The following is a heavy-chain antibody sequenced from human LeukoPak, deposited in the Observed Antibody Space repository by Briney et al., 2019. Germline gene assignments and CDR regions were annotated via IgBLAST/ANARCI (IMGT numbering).Heavy chain of an antibody. J-gene: IGHJ3*02. V-gene: IGHV3-21*01. CDR2: IRSSSSYI. Sequence: GGALRLSCEASGFTYSDYSMNWARQAPGKGLEWVSSIRSSSSYIYYADSVKGRFTIYRDNAKNSLYLQMNSLRAEDTAVYYCARDGQWLPKTRGYCSSTSCLKSDAFDIWGQGTMVTVSS. D-gene: IGHD2-2*01. CDR1: GFTYSDYS. CDR3: ARDGQWLPKTRGYCSSTSCLKSDAFDI.